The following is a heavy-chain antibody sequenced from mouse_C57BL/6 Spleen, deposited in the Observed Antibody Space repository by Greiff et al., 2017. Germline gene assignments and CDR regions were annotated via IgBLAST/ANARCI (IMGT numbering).Heavy chain of an antibody. CDR3: TTGWGTTGEFAY. J-gene: IGHJ3*01. D-gene: IGHD1-1*01. Sequence: VQLKESGAELVRPGASVKLSCTASGFNIKDYYMHWVQQRPEQGLEWIGRIDTEDGDTEYAPKFQGKATMTADTSSNTAYLQLSSLTSEDTAVYYCTTGWGTTGEFAYWGQGTLVTVSA. CDR1: GFNIKDYY. V-gene: IGHV14-1*01. CDR2: IDTEDGDT.